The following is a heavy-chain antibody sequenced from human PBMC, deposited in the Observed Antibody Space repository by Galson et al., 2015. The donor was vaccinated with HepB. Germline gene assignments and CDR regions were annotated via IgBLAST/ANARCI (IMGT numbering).Heavy chain of an antibody. J-gene: IGHJ3*02. CDR3: ARDPGGDYARNDAVDI. V-gene: IGHV3-21*01. D-gene: IGHD4-17*01. CDR2: ISSSSSYI. CDR1: GFTFSSYS. Sequence: SLRLSCAASGFTFSSYSMNWVRQAPGRGLEWVSSISSSSSYIYYADSVKGRFTISRDNAKNSLYLQMNSLRAEDTAVYYCARDPGGDYARNDAVDIWGQGTMVTVSS.